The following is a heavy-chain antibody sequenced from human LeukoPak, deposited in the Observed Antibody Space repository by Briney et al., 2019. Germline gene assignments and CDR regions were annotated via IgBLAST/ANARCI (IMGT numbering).Heavy chain of an antibody. V-gene: IGHV1-3*01. Sequence: GAPGKVSCKAAGYTFTIYAMHLGREAPGQRLEWMGWFNAGNGNTKYSQKFQGRVTMTTDTPTSTAYMELRSLRSDDTAVYYCARGPHERSGYPDDWGQGTLVTVSS. J-gene: IGHJ4*02. CDR1: GYTFTIYA. CDR2: FNAGNGNT. CDR3: ARGPHERSGYPDD. D-gene: IGHD3-22*01.